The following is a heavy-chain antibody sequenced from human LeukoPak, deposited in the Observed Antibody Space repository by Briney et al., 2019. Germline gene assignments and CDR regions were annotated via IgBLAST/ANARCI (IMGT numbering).Heavy chain of an antibody. Sequence: GGSLRLSCAASGFTFSSYGMHWVRQAPGKGLEWVAFIRYDGSNKHYADSVKGRFTISRDNSKNTLYLQMNSLRAEDTAVYYCAKDQRYFDWLSLTYYYYYMDVWGKGTTVTISS. CDR2: IRYDGSNK. V-gene: IGHV3-30*02. CDR1: GFTFSSYG. J-gene: IGHJ6*03. D-gene: IGHD3-9*01. CDR3: AKDQRYFDWLSLTYYYYYMDV.